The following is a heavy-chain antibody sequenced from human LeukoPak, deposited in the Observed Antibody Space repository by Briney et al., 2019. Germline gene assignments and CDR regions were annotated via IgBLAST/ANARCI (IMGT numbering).Heavy chain of an antibody. CDR2: MNPNSGNT. V-gene: IGHV1-8*01. CDR3: ARDSNNWYDYYYYMDV. CDR1: GYTFTSYD. D-gene: IGHD1-20*01. J-gene: IGHJ6*03. Sequence: ASVKVSCKASGYTFTSYDINWVRQATGQGLEWMGWMNPNSGNTGYAQKLQGRVTMTTDKSASTAYMELRSLRSDDTAIYYCARDSNNWYDYYYYMDVWGKGTTVTVSS.